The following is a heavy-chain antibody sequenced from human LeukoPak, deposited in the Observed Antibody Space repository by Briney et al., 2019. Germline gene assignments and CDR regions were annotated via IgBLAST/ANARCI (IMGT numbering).Heavy chain of an antibody. Sequence: GGSLRLSCAASGFTFSDHYMDWVRQAPGKGLEWVGRIRNKANSYTTEYAASVKGRFTTSRDDSKNSVYLQMDSLKTEDTAVYYCVRVGSLAFDIWGQGTMVTVSS. D-gene: IGHD3-10*01. CDR3: VRVGSLAFDI. CDR2: IRNKANSYTT. CDR1: GFTFSDHY. V-gene: IGHV3-72*01. J-gene: IGHJ3*02.